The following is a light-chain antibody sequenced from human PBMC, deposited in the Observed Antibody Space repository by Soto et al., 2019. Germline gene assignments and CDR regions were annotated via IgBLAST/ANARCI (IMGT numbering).Light chain of an antibody. CDR3: QQYDSSPWT. V-gene: IGKV3-20*01. CDR2: GAS. Sequence: ESVLTQSPGTLSLSPGERATLSCRASQSVSSSFLAWYQLKPGQAPRLLIYGASSRATDIPDRFSGSGSGTDFTLTISRLEPEDFAVYYCQQYDSSPWTFGQGTKVGIK. CDR1: QSVSSSF. J-gene: IGKJ1*01.